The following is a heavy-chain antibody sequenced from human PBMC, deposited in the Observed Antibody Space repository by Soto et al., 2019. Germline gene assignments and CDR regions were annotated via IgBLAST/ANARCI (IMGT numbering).Heavy chain of an antibody. CDR2: ISGSGGST. Sequence: QLLESGGGLVQPGGSLRLCCAASGFTFSIYSMNWVRQAPGKGLEWVSLISGSGGSTHYADSVEGRFTISRDNAKNTLYLEMNSLRAEDTAVYYCAKVVKYDVLTGYYKGPDYYGMDVWGQGTTVTVSS. CDR3: AKVVKYDVLTGYYKGPDYYGMDV. J-gene: IGHJ6*02. CDR1: GFTFSIYS. D-gene: IGHD3-9*01. V-gene: IGHV3-23*01.